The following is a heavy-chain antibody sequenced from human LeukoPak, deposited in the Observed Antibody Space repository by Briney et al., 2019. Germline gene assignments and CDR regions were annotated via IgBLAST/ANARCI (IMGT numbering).Heavy chain of an antibody. CDR2: ITSSSSYI. J-gene: IGHJ3*02. D-gene: IGHD6-13*01. V-gene: IGHV3-21*01. CDR1: GFTFSTYN. Sequence: GESLRLSCVASGFTFSTYNMNWVRQAPGKGLEWVSSITSSSSYIYYADSVKGRFTISRDNAKNSLYLQMNSLRAEDTAVYYCARVHSSSGGDAFDIWGQGTMVTVSS. CDR3: ARVHSSSGGDAFDI.